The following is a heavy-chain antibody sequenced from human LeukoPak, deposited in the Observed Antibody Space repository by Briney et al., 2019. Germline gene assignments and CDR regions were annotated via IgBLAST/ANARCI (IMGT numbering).Heavy chain of an antibody. CDR2: IGGIGSYI. J-gene: IGHJ4*02. CDR1: GFTFSDYS. Sequence: GGSLRLSCAASGFTFSDYSMNWVRQAPGRGLEWVSSIGGIGSYIYYADSSKGRFTISRDNAKNALYPQMNNLRAEDTAVYYCVRDLDWGQGTLVTVSS. V-gene: IGHV3-21*01. CDR3: VRDLD.